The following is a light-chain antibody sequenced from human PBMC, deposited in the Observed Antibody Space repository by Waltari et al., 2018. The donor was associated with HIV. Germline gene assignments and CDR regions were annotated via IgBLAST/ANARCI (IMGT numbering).Light chain of an antibody. CDR3: QQLNTYPVT. V-gene: IGKV1-9*01. CDR1: QTTSSY. Sequence: DLQLTQSPAVLSASVGDRVTIACRASQTTSSYLAWYQQKPGKASKLLIYAGSTLQSGVPSRFSGSGSGTEFTLTISSLQPEDFATYYCQQLNTYPVTFGPGTRVEIK. J-gene: IGKJ3*01. CDR2: AGS.